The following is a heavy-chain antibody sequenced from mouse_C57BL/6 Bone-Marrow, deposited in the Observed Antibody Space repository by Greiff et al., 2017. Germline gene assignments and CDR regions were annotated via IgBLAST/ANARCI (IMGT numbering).Heavy chain of an antibody. CDR2: IDPSDSDT. Sequence: VQLQQPGAELVRPGASVKLSCKASGYTFTDYWMHWVKQRPGQGLEWIGGIDPSDSDTNYNQKFKGKATLTVDTSSSTAYMQLRSLTSADSAVYYCARGEWFAYCCQGTLVTVSA. V-gene: IGHV1-59*01. CDR3: ARGEWFAY. J-gene: IGHJ3*01. CDR1: GYTFTDYW.